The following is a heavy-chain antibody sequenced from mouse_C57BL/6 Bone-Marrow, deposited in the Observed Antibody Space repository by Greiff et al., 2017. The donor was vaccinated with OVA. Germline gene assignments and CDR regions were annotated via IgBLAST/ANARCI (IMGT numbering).Heavy chain of an antibody. D-gene: IGHD2-2*01. Sequence: EVKLMESEGGLVQPGSSMKLSCTASGFTFSDYYMAWVRQVPEKGLEWVANINYDGSSTYYLDSLKSRFIISRANAKNILYLQMSSLKSEDTATYYCARAPYGYGWDYYSMDYWGQGTSVTVSS. J-gene: IGHJ4*01. CDR2: INYDGSST. V-gene: IGHV5-16*01. CDR3: ARAPYGYGWDYYSMDY. CDR1: GFTFSDYY.